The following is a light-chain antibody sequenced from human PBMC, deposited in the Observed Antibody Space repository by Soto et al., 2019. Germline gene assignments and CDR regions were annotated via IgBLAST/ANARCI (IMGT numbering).Light chain of an antibody. CDR2: GAS. Sequence: EIVMTQSPATLSVSPGERATLSCRASQSISTNLAWYQQKPGQAPRLLIYGASTRSTGVPARFSGSGSWTEFTLIISSLQSEDFAVYYCQQYKNWPPWRFGQGTKVEIK. CDR3: QQYKNWPPWR. V-gene: IGKV3-15*01. J-gene: IGKJ1*01. CDR1: QSISTN.